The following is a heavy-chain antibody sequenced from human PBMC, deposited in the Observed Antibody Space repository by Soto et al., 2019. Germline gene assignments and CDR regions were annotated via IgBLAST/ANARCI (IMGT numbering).Heavy chain of an antibody. Sequence: GGSLRLSCAASGFTFTTYSMNWVRQAPGKGLEWVSSITSSSTYIYYANSVRGRFTISRDNAKNSLYLQMNSLRVEDTAVYYCARDDGHDYIWGSYRHFDYWGQGTPVTVSS. CDR1: GFTFTTYS. J-gene: IGHJ4*02. D-gene: IGHD3-16*02. V-gene: IGHV3-21*01. CDR3: ARDDGHDYIWGSYRHFDY. CDR2: ITSSSTYI.